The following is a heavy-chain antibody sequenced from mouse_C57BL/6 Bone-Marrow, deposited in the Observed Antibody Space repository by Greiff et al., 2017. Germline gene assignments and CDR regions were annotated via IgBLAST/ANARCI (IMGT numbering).Heavy chain of an antibody. D-gene: IGHD1-1*01. Sequence: EVQLQQSGAELVRPGASVKLSCTASGFNIKDDYMHWVKQRPEQGLEWIGWIDPENGDTEYASKFQGKATITADTSSNTAYLQLSSLISEDTAVYYRTVFYYGSMWFAYWGQGTLVTVSA. J-gene: IGHJ3*01. CDR1: GFNIKDDY. CDR3: TVFYYGSMWFAY. CDR2: IDPENGDT. V-gene: IGHV14-4*01.